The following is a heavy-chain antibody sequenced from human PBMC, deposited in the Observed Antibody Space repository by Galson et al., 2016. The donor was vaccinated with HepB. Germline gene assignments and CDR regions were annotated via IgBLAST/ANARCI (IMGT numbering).Heavy chain of an antibody. V-gene: IGHV3-11*06. CDR1: GLTFSDYY. CDR2: ISSTSSYI. Sequence: SLRLSCAASGLTFSDYYMTWIRQAPGKGLEWVSYISSTSSYIRYADSVKGRFTISRDNAKNSLYLQMDSLRAEETAVYYCARPRAQPDDAFDIWGQGTMVTVSS. CDR3: ARPRAQPDDAFDI. D-gene: IGHD2-2*01. J-gene: IGHJ3*02.